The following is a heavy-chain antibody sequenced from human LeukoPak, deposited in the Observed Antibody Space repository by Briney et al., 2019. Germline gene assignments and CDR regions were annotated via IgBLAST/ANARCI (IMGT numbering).Heavy chain of an antibody. J-gene: IGHJ4*02. Sequence: GGSLRLSCAASGFTFSSNYMHWVRQAPGKGLVWVSRINTDGSDTTYADFVKGRFTISRDNAKNTLHLEMNSLRAEDTAVYYCARALRSPGDSGLDYXGQGALVTV. V-gene: IGHV3-74*03. D-gene: IGHD3-10*01. CDR1: GFTFSSNY. CDR3: ARALRSPGDSGLDY. CDR2: INTDGSDT.